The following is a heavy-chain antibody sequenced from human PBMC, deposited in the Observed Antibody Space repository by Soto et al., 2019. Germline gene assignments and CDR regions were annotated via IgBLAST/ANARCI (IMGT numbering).Heavy chain of an antibody. V-gene: IGHV4-34*01. CDR2: INHSGRI. CDR3: ARELGYYDSSALDS. CDR1: GGSFSGYY. Sequence: PSETLSLTCAVYGGSFSGYYWSWIRQPPGKGLEWIGEINHSGRINYNPSLKSRVTISVDTSKNQFSLKVNSVTAADTAVYYCARELGYYDSSALDSWGQGTLVTVSS. J-gene: IGHJ4*02. D-gene: IGHD3-22*01.